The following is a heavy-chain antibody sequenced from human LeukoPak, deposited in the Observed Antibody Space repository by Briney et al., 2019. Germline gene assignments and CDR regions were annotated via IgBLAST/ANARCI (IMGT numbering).Heavy chain of an antibody. CDR2: ISSSSSYI. J-gene: IGHJ4*02. V-gene: IGHV3-21*01. D-gene: IGHD5-12*01. Sequence: GGSLRLSCAASGFTFSRYAMNWVRKAPGKGLEWVSSISSSSSYIYYADSVKGRFTISRDNAKNSLYLQMNSLRAEDTAVYYCARVTSRDGYNFSYWGQGTLVTVSS. CDR1: GFTFSRYA. CDR3: ARVTSRDGYNFSY.